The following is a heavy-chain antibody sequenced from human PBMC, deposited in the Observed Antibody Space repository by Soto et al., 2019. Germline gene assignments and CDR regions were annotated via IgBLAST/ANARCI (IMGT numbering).Heavy chain of an antibody. CDR2: IYHSGST. CDR1: DGSISTTNW. D-gene: IGHD6-6*01. J-gene: IGHJ4*02. V-gene: IGHV4-4*02. Sequence: SETLSLTCAVSDGSISTTNWWTWVRQPPGKGLEWIGEIYHSGSTNYNPSLKSRVTISVDKSKNQFSLTLYSVTAADTAVYYCARVKYRSSYFDYWGQGTLVTVSS. CDR3: ARVKYRSSYFDY.